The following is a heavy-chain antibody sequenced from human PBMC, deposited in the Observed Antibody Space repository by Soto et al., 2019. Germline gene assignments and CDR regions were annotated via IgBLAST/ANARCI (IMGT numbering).Heavy chain of an antibody. D-gene: IGHD3-10*01. CDR3: ARRGSGTYSFDY. J-gene: IGHJ4*02. V-gene: IGHV3-33*01. Sequence: GGSLRLSCAASGSIFGGYGMHWVRQAPGKGLEWVAGIRFDGSNENYADSAKGRFTISRDNSKNMLYLQMNSLRAEDTAVCYCARRGSGTYSFDYWGQGALVTVSS. CDR1: GSIFGGYG. CDR2: IRFDGSNE.